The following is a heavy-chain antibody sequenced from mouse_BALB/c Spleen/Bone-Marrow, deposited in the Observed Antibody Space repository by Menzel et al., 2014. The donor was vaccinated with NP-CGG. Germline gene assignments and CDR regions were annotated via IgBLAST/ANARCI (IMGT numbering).Heavy chain of an antibody. CDR1: GYTFTSYY. D-gene: IGHD3-1*01. CDR2: IYPRDGST. CDR3: ARMGTDY. V-gene: IGHV1S12*01. Sequence: QVQLQQPGPELVKPGASVKISCKASGYTFTSYYIHWVKQRPGQGLEWIGYIYPRDGSTNYNEKFKGKATLTADTSSSTAYMQLSSLTSEDSAVYFCARMGTDYWGQGTTLTVSS. J-gene: IGHJ2*01.